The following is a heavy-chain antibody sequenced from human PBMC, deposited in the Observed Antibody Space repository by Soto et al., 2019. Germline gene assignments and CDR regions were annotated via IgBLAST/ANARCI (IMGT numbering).Heavy chain of an antibody. Sequence: LALTCTVSGGSISSGDYYWSWIRQPPGKGLEWIGYIYYTGSTYYNPSLKSRLTISVDTSKNQFSLKLTSVTAADTAVYFCARYQKGPFDYWGQGTLVTVSS. J-gene: IGHJ4*02. CDR3: ARYQKGPFDY. D-gene: IGHD2-2*01. CDR2: IYYTGST. CDR1: GGSISSGDYY. V-gene: IGHV4-30-4*01.